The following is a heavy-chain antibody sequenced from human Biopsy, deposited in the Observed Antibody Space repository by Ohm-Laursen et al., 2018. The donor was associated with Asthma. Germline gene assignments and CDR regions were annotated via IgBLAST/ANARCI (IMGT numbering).Heavy chain of an antibody. V-gene: IGHV1-69*01. CDR2: INSVFGTT. CDR3: ARKAGSCISRTCYSLDF. Sequence: SSVKVSCKSPGGTFNTYVIGWVRQAPGQGPEWMGGINSVFGTTTYPQKFQDGVTITADDSTSTVYMELSSLRSEDTAVYYCARKAGSCISRTCYSLDFWGQGTLVTVSS. D-gene: IGHD2-2*01. J-gene: IGHJ4*02. CDR1: GGTFNTYV.